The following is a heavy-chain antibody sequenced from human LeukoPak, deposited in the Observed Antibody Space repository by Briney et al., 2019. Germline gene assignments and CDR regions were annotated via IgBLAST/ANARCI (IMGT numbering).Heavy chain of an antibody. CDR2: IYHSGST. J-gene: IGHJ6*03. CDR1: GYSISSGYY. CDR3: ARAVIVVVTAVYYMDV. D-gene: IGHD2-21*02. Sequence: PSETLSLTCTVSGYSISSGYYWGWIRQPPGKGLEWIGSIYHSGSTYYNPSLKSRVTISVDTSKNQFSLKLSSVTAADTAVYYCARAVIVVVTAVYYMDVWGKGTTVTVSS. V-gene: IGHV4-38-2*02.